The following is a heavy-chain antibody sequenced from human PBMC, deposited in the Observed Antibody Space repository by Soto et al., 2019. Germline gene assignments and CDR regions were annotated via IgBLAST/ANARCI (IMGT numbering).Heavy chain of an antibody. J-gene: IGHJ3*02. D-gene: IGHD2-21*02. CDR2: IIPILGIA. Sequence: QVQLVQSGAEVKKPRSSVKVSCKASGGTFSSYTISWVRQAPGQGLEWMGRIIPILGIANYAQKFQGRVTITADKSTSTAYMELSSLRSEDTAVYYCARGRMAYCGGDCYNDAFDIWGQGTMVTVSS. V-gene: IGHV1-69*02. CDR1: GGTFSSYT. CDR3: ARGRMAYCGGDCYNDAFDI.